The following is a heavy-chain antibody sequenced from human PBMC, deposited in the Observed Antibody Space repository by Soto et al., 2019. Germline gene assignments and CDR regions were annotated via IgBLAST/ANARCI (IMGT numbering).Heavy chain of an antibody. V-gene: IGHV3-48*02. D-gene: IGHD3-10*01. CDR3: ARDAITGIEFQH. CDR2: ISSSSSTI. Sequence: GVLRLSCAASGFTFSSYSMNWVRQAPGKGLEWVSYISSSSSTIYYADSVKGRFTISRDNAKNSLYLQMNSLRDEDTAVYYCARDAITGIEFQHWGQGTLVTVSS. CDR1: GFTFSSYS. J-gene: IGHJ1*01.